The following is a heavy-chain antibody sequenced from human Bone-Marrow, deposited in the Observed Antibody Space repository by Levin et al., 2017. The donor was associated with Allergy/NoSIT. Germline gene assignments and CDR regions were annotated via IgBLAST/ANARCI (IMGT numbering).Heavy chain of an antibody. D-gene: IGHD4-11*01. CDR3: VRGATATTNYYYGLDV. CDR1: GFVFSDHY. J-gene: IGHJ6*02. V-gene: IGHV3-72*01. CDR2: VRNKAKSYTT. Sequence: PGGSLRLSCAASGFVFSDHYMDWVRQAPGKGLEWVGRVRNKAKSYTTEYAASVKGRFSVSRDDSRNSLFLQMNSLKTEDSAVYYCVRGATATTNYYYGLDVWGQGTTVTVSS.